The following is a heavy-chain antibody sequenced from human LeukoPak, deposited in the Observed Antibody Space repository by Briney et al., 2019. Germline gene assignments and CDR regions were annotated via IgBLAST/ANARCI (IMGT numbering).Heavy chain of an antibody. Sequence: ASVKVSCKVSGYTLTELSMHWVRQAPGKGLEWMGGFDPKEGETVYAQKFQGRVTMTEDTSTDTVSMELRSLRSEDTAVYYCATLAMRQWLDLDYWGQGTLVTVSS. D-gene: IGHD6-19*01. J-gene: IGHJ4*02. V-gene: IGHV1-24*01. CDR3: ATLAMRQWLDLDY. CDR2: FDPKEGET. CDR1: GYTLTELS.